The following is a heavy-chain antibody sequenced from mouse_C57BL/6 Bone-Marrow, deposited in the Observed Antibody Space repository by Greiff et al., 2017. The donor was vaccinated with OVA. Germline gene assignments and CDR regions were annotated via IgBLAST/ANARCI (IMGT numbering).Heavy chain of an antibody. V-gene: IGHV1-52*01. J-gene: IGHJ3*01. Sequence: QVQLQQPGAELVRPGSSVKLSCKASGYTFTSYRMHWVKQRPIQGLEWIGNIDPSDSETHYNQKFKDKATLTVDKSSSTAYMQLSSLTSEDSAVYYCARGGDYDEGAWFAYWGQGTLVTVSA. CDR3: ARGGDYDEGAWFAY. CDR1: GYTFTSYR. D-gene: IGHD2-4*01. CDR2: IDPSDSET.